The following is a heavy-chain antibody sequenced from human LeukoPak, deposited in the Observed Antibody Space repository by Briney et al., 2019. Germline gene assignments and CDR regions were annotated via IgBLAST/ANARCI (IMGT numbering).Heavy chain of an antibody. CDR3: ARASTIGAFDI. Sequence: GGSLRLSCAASGFTFSSYAMHWVRQAPGKGLEWVSSISSSSSYIYYADSVKGRFTISRDNAKNSLYLQMNSLRAEDTAVYYCARASTIGAFDIWGQGTMVTVSS. D-gene: IGHD3-10*01. CDR2: ISSSSSYI. CDR1: GFTFSSYA. V-gene: IGHV3-21*01. J-gene: IGHJ3*02.